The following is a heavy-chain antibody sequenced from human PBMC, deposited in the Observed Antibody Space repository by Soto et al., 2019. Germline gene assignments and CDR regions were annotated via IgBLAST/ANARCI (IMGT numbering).Heavy chain of an antibody. J-gene: IGHJ6*02. CDR3: ARSGGRERDFWSGYPHYYYYYGMDV. V-gene: IGHV4-59*01. D-gene: IGHD3-3*01. CDR1: GGSISSYY. CDR2: IYYSGST. Sequence: SETLSLTCTVSGGSISSYYWSWIRQPPGKGLEWIGYIYYSGSTNYNPSLKSRVTISVDTSKNQFSLKLSSVTAADTAVYYCARSGGRERDFWSGYPHYYYYYGMDVWGQGTTVTVSS.